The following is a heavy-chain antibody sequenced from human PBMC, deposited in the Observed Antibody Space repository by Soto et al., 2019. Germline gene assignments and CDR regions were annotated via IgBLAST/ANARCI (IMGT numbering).Heavy chain of an antibody. CDR2: ISFDGNNK. CDR1: GFTFSSYA. Sequence: QVQLVESGGGVVQPGMSLRLSCAASGFTFSSYAMHWVRQAPGKGLEWVAVISFDGNNKYNADSVKGRFTISRDNSKNTLYLQMNSLRVEDTAVYYFASALGIAAAGLNHWGQGTLVTVSS. J-gene: IGHJ4*02. D-gene: IGHD6-13*01. V-gene: IGHV3-30-3*01. CDR3: ASALGIAAAGLNH.